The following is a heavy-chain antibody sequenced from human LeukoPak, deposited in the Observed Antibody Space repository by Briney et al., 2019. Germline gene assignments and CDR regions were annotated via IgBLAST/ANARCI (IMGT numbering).Heavy chain of an antibody. CDR1: GFTFSSYA. D-gene: IGHD3-22*01. CDR2: VKRDGSEN. Sequence: GGSLRLSCAASGFTFSSYAMSWVRQAPGKGLEWVANVKRDGSENYYVDSVKGRFTISRDNAKNSLYLQMNSLRAEDTAVYYCAKNGVVVVSTFDIWGQGTMVTVSS. CDR3: AKNGVVVVSTFDI. J-gene: IGHJ3*02. V-gene: IGHV3-7*03.